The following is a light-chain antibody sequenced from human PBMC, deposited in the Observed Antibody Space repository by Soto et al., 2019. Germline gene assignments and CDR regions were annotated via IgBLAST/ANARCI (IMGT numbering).Light chain of an antibody. CDR2: GAS. Sequence: IVLTQSPGTLSLSPWERATLSCRASQSVSSSYLAWYQQKPGQAPRLLIYGASTRATGFPARFSGSGSGTEFTPTISSLQSEDFAVYYCQQYHIWPPITFGQGTRLEIK. V-gene: IGKV3-15*01. CDR3: QQYHIWPPIT. CDR1: QSVSSSY. J-gene: IGKJ5*01.